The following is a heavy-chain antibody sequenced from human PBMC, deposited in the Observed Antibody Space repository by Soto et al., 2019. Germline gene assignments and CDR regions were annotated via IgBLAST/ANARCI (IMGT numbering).Heavy chain of an antibody. Sequence: QVQLVESGGGVVQPGRSLRLSCAASGFTFSSYGMHWVRQTPGKGLEWVAVIWYDGSNKYYADSVKGRFTISRDNSKNTLYLQMNILRAEDTAVYYCARDHVATAMGWFDPWGQGTLVTVSS. D-gene: IGHD5-18*01. CDR1: GFTFSSYG. J-gene: IGHJ5*02. CDR2: IWYDGSNK. V-gene: IGHV3-33*01. CDR3: ARDHVATAMGWFDP.